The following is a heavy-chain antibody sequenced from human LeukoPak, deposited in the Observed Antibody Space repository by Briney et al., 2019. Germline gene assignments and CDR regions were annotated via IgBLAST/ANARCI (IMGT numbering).Heavy chain of an antibody. V-gene: IGHV4-59*01. D-gene: IGHD2-15*01. Sequence: SETLSLTCTVSGGSISSYYWSWIRQPPGKGLEWIGYIYYSGSTNYNPSLKSRVTISVDTSKNQFSLKLSSVTAADTAVYYCARDPTGYCSGGSCYGPRYFDYWGQGTLVTVSS. CDR1: GGSISSYY. J-gene: IGHJ4*02. CDR2: IYYSGST. CDR3: ARDPTGYCSGGSCYGPRYFDY.